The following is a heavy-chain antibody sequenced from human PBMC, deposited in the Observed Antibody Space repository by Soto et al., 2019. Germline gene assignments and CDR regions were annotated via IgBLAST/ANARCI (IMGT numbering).Heavy chain of an antibody. CDR2: VFYTGNT. CDR3: ARKAWVRFDY. D-gene: IGHD7-27*01. J-gene: IGHJ4*02. Sequence: PSETLSLPCTVSGDSMARSAWWTWVRQPPGKGLEGIGEVFYTGNTNYNPSLKSRVTMSVDKSTNEFSLKVTSVTAADTAIYYCARKAWVRFDYWGQGALVTV. CDR1: GDSMARSAW. V-gene: IGHV4-4*02.